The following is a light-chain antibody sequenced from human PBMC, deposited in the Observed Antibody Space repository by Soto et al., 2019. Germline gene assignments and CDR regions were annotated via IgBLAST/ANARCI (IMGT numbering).Light chain of an antibody. CDR2: GAS. V-gene: IGKV3-20*01. Sequence: TVLTQSPGTLSLSPGEGATLSCRASQTIYGDYLAWYQQKPGQPPRLIIYGASVRATGIPDRFSGSGSGIDFSLHISRLETEDFAVYYCQQYGGTPQFTFGPGTKV. CDR3: QQYGGTPQFT. CDR1: QTIYGDY. J-gene: IGKJ3*01.